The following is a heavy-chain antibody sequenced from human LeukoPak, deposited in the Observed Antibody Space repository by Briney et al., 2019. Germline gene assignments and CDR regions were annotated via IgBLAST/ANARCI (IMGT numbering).Heavy chain of an antibody. CDR1: GYSFTSYW. Sequence: PGESLKISCKGSGYSFTSYWIGWVRQMPGKGLKGMGIIYPGDSDTRYSPSFQGQVTISADKSISTAYLQWSSLKASDTAMYYCARWQQLISDDAFDIWGQGTMVTVSS. V-gene: IGHV5-51*01. J-gene: IGHJ3*02. CDR3: ARWQQLISDDAFDI. D-gene: IGHD6-13*01. CDR2: IYPGDSDT.